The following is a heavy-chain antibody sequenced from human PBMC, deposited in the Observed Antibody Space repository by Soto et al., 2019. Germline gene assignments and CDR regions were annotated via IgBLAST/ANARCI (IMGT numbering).Heavy chain of an antibody. D-gene: IGHD5-18*01. Sequence: GVPLRLSCAASGLTFRSYGMHWVRQAPGKGLEWVAVIWYDGSNKYYADSVKGRFTISRDNSKNTLYLQMNSLRAEDTAVYYCAIPPLGYCYGTDYYVDDWGQGTLVTVSS. CDR3: AIPPLGYCYGTDYYVDD. CDR1: GLTFRSYG. CDR2: IWYDGSNK. V-gene: IGHV3-33*01. J-gene: IGHJ4*02.